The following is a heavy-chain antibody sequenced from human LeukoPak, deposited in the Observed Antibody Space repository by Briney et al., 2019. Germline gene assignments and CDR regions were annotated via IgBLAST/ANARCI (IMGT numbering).Heavy chain of an antibody. CDR3: ARMVTTVVTRSYDAFDI. CDR1: GGSISSGGYS. V-gene: IGHV4-30-2*01. D-gene: IGHD4-23*01. Sequence: SETLSLTCAVSGGSISSGGYSWSWIRQPPGKGLEWIGYIYHSGSTYYNPSLKSRVTISVDRSKNQFSLKLSSVTAADTAVYYCARMVTTVVTRSYDAFDIWGQGTMVTVSS. J-gene: IGHJ3*02. CDR2: IYHSGST.